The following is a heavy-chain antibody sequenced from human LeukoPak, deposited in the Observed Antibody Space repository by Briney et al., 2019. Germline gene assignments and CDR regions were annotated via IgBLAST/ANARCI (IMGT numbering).Heavy chain of an antibody. CDR3: ARVGVDYYGSGSYFDY. V-gene: IGHV3-23*01. J-gene: IGHJ4*02. CDR2: ISGSGGSS. Sequence: GGSLRLSCAASGFTFSSYAMTWVRQAPGKGLEWVSGISGSGGSSYSADSVKGRFTISRDNSKKTLYMQMNSLRAEDTAVYYCARVGVDYYGSGSYFDYWGQGTLVTVSS. CDR1: GFTFSSYA. D-gene: IGHD3-10*01.